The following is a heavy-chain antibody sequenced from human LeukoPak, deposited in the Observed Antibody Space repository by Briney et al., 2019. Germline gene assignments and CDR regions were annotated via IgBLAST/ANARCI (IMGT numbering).Heavy chain of an antibody. D-gene: IGHD6-13*01. V-gene: IGHV4-59*01. J-gene: IGHJ4*02. CDR2: IYHSGST. Sequence: SETLSLTCTVSVDSISSYYWSWLRQPPGKGLEGMGYIYHSGSTNYNPSLKSRVTISADTSKDQFSLKLASVTAADTAVYYCATGYSSTWYYFDYWGQGTLVTVSS. CDR3: ATGYSSTWYYFDY. CDR1: VDSISSYY.